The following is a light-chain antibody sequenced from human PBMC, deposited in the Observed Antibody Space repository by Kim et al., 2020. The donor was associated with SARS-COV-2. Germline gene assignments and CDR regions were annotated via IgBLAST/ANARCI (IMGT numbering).Light chain of an antibody. CDR2: AAS. Sequence: SVSTGETATLSCRASQSVTSNLVWYQQKAGQAPRLLIYAASTRATGIPARFSGAGSGTEFTLTISSLQPEDFAIYYCQQYTKWPLFGPGTKVDIK. CDR1: QSVTSN. J-gene: IGKJ3*01. CDR3: QQYTKWPL. V-gene: IGKV3-15*01.